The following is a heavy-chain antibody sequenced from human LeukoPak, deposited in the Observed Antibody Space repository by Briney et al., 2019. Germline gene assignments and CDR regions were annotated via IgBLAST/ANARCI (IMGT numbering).Heavy chain of an antibody. CDR3: ARDCEESTTGTTGFDY. D-gene: IGHD1-1*01. CDR2: IIPIFGTA. Sequence: SVKVSCKASGGTFSSYAISWVRQAPGQGLEWMGGIIPIFGTANYAQKFQGRVTITADESTSTAYMELCSLRSEDTAVYYCARDCEESTTGTTGFDYWGQGTLVTVSS. J-gene: IGHJ4*02. CDR1: GGTFSSYA. V-gene: IGHV1-69*01.